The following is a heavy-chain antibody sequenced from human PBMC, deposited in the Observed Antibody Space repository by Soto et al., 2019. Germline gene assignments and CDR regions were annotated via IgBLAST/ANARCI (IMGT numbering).Heavy chain of an antibody. D-gene: IGHD3-3*01. V-gene: IGHV3-23*01. CDR2: ISGSGGST. CDR3: AKEGGITIFGVADYGLDV. Sequence: VQLLESGGGLVQPGGSLRLSCAASGFTFSSYAMSWVRQAPGKGLEWVSAISGSGGSTYYADSVKGRFTVSRDNSKNTLYLQMNSLRAEDTAVYYCAKEGGITIFGVADYGLDVWGQGTTVTVSS. J-gene: IGHJ6*02. CDR1: GFTFSSYA.